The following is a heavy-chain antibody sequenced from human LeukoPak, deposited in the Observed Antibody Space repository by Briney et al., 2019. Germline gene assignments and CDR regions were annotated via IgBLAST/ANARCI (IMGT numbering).Heavy chain of an antibody. Sequence: GGSLRLSCAASGFTFSNAWMTWVRQAPGKGLEWVGRIKSKTDGGTTYYAAPVKGRFTISRDDSKNTLYLHINNLKPEDTAVSYCTTANDGLWGRGTVVTVSS. CDR1: GFTFSNAW. V-gene: IGHV3-15*01. J-gene: IGHJ2*01. D-gene: IGHD1-1*01. CDR3: TTANDGL. CDR2: IKSKTDGGTT.